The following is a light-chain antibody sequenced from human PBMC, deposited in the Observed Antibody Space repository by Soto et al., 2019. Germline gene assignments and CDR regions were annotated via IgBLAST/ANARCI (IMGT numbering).Light chain of an antibody. V-gene: IGKV3D-20*02. CDR1: QSISRSD. Sequence: DIVMTQSPLSLRVTPGEPASISRRSSQSISRSDLAWYQHRPGQSPRLLIYATSSRGTGIPGRFSGGGSGTDFTLTISSLEPEDFAVYYCQQRNYWLSFGGGTKVDIK. CDR3: QQRNYWLS. J-gene: IGKJ4*01. CDR2: ATS.